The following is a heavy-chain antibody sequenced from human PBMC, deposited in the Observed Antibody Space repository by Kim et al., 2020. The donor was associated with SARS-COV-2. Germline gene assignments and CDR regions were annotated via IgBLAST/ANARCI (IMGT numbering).Heavy chain of an antibody. D-gene: IGHD3-3*01. CDR2: MNPNSGNT. CDR3: ARGALIKEFDYDFWSGLTDAFDI. Sequence: ASVKVSCKASGYTFTSYDINWVRQATGQGLEWMGWMNPNSGNTGYAQKFQGRVTMTRNTSISTAYMELSSLRSEDTAVYYCARGALIKEFDYDFWSGLTDAFDIWGQGTMVTVSS. J-gene: IGHJ3*02. CDR1: GYTFTSYD. V-gene: IGHV1-8*01.